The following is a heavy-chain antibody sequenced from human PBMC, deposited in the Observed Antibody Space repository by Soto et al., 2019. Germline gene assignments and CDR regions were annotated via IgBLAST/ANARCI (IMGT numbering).Heavy chain of an antibody. CDR1: GFTFSNSW. Sequence: GRYPGLSCAASGFTFSNSWMSCVRQAPGKGPEWVANIKQDGSEKNYVDSVEGRFTISRDNAKNSLYLQMNSLRAEDTAVYYCATYPHHTFDSWGQGTLVSVS. J-gene: IGHJ5*01. CDR3: ATYPHHTFDS. V-gene: IGHV3-7*01. CDR2: IKQDGSEK.